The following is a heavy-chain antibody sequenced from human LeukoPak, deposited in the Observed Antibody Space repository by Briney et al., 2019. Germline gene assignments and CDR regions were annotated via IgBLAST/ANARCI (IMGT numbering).Heavy chain of an antibody. CDR3: TIGLVVVVPAAIAY. CDR1: GFTFSNAW. D-gene: IGHD2-2*01. Sequence: GGSLRLSCAASGFTFSNAWMSWVRQAPGKGLEWVGRIKSKTDGGTTDYAAPVKGRFTISRDDSKNTLYLQMNSLKTEDTAVYYCTIGLVVVVPAAIAYWGQGTLVTVSS. J-gene: IGHJ4*02. CDR2: IKSKTDGGTT. V-gene: IGHV3-15*01.